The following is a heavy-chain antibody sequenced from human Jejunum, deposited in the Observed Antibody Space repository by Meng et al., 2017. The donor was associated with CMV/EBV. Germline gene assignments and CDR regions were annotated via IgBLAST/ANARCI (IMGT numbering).Heavy chain of an antibody. J-gene: IGHJ5*02. CDR1: GGSINSGTYY. D-gene: IGHD6-19*01. Sequence: SGGSINSGTYYWSWIRQPAGKGLEWIGRISTSGTTNYNPSLKSRVTISIDTSKDQFSLNLKSVTAADTGVYYCAKEAAVAGLVWFDPWGQGTLVTVSS. V-gene: IGHV4-61*02. CDR2: ISTSGTT. CDR3: AKEAAVAGLVWFDP.